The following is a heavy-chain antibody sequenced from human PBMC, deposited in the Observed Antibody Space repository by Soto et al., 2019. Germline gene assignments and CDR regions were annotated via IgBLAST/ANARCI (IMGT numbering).Heavy chain of an antibody. CDR2: VNPDNHNT. D-gene: IGHD4-17*01. CDR1: GYRFPSYG. V-gene: IGHV1-18*01. Sequence: QVQLVQSGPEVKKPGASVKVSCKVSGYRFPSYGINWVRQAPGQGLEWVGWVNPDNHNTNYAQNLQHRVSLTTDTSTNTAFLELRDLTSDDTAVYYCARVRFGDAFDYWGKGTLVTVSS. J-gene: IGHJ4*02. CDR3: ARVRFGDAFDY.